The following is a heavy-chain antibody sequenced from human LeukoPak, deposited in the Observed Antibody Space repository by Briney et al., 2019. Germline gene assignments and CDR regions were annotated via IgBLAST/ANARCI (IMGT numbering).Heavy chain of an antibody. CDR2: MSSSGIS. J-gene: IGHJ3*01. Sequence: SQTLSLTCTVSNGSISSDTYFWSWIRQPAGKGLEWIGRMSSSGISTYSPSLKSRVTISVDTSKNQCSLKLSSVTAADTAVYYCARANYYDSSGYSRGAFDLWGQGTVVTVSS. D-gene: IGHD3-22*01. CDR1: NGSISSDTYF. CDR3: ARANYYDSSGYSRGAFDL. V-gene: IGHV4-61*02.